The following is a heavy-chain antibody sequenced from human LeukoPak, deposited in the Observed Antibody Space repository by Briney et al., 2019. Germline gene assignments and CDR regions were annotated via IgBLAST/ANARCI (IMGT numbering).Heavy chain of an antibody. Sequence: GGSLRVSCAASGFTFSSYAMSWVRQAPGKGLEWVSSISGSGGSTYYADSVKGRFTISRDNSKNTLYLEMNSLRADDTAVYYCAKDKYDILTGYYRNYFDYWGQGTLVTVSS. V-gene: IGHV3-23*01. J-gene: IGHJ4*02. CDR1: GFTFSSYA. CDR3: AKDKYDILTGYYRNYFDY. D-gene: IGHD3-9*01. CDR2: ISGSGGST.